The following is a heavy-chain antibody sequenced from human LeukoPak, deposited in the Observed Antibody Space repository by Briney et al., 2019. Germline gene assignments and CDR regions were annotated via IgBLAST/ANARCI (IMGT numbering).Heavy chain of an antibody. V-gene: IGHV1-24*01. CDR1: GYTLTELS. CDR2: FDPEDGET. Sequence: ASVKVSCKVSGYTLTELSMHWVRQAPGKGLEWVGGFDPEDGETIYAQKFQGRVTMTEDTSTDTAYMELSSLRSEDTAVYYCATEGLRFLEWPPRYWGQGTLVTVSS. J-gene: IGHJ4*02. D-gene: IGHD3-3*01. CDR3: ATEGLRFLEWPPRY.